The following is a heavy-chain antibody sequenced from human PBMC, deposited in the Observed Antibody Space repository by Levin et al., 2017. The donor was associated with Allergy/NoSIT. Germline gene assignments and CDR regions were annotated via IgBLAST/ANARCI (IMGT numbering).Heavy chain of an antibody. V-gene: IGHV4-59*01. CDR1: GGSISSYY. Sequence: SETLSLTCTVSGGSISSYYWSWIRQPPGKGLEWIGYIYYSGSTNYNPSLKSRVTISVDTSKNQFSLKLSSVTAADTAVYYCAREEVSSGWYSTSPYGMDVWGQGTTVTVSS. J-gene: IGHJ6*02. CDR3: AREEVSSGWYSTSPYGMDV. D-gene: IGHD6-19*01. CDR2: IYYSGST.